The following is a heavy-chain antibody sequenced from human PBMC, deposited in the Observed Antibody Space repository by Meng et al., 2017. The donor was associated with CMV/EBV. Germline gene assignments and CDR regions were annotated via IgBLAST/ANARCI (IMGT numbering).Heavy chain of an antibody. CDR3: AKDGITGTQYYYYYYGMDV. CDR1: GFTFSSYE. J-gene: IGHJ6*02. Sequence: GESLKISCAASGFTFSSYEMNWVRQAPGKGLEWVSYISSSGSTIYYADSVKGRFTISRDNSKNTLYLQMNSLRAEDTAVYYCAKDGITGTQYYYYYYGMDVWGQGTTVTVSS. CDR2: ISSSGSTI. V-gene: IGHV3-48*03. D-gene: IGHD1-7*01.